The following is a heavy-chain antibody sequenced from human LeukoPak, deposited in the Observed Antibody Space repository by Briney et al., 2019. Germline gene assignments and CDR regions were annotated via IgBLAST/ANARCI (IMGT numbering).Heavy chain of an antibody. CDR3: ARAQQLVRPSDY. D-gene: IGHD6-13*01. CDR1: GYTFTGYY. Sequence: ASVKVSCKASGYTFTGYYMHWVRQAPGQGLEWMGWINPNSGGTNYAQKFQGRVTMTRDTSISTAYMELSRLRSEDTAVYYCARAQQLVRPSDYWGQGTLVTVSS. CDR2: INPNSGGT. V-gene: IGHV1-2*02. J-gene: IGHJ4*02.